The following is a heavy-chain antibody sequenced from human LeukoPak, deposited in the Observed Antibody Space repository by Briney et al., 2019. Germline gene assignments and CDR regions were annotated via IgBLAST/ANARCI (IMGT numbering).Heavy chain of an antibody. CDR2: ISYDGSNK. J-gene: IGHJ5*02. CDR1: GFTFSSYG. V-gene: IGHV3-30*18. D-gene: IGHD6-19*01. Sequence: GRSLRLSCAASGFTFSSYGMHWVRQAPGKGLEWVAVISYDGSNKYYADSVKGRFTISRDNAKNALYLQMNSLRAEDTGIYFCANTVAGWDHDSWGQGTLVTVSS. CDR3: ANTVAGWDHDS.